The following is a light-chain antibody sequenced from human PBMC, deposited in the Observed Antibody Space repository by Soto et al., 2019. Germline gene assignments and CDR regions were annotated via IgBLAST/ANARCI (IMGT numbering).Light chain of an antibody. CDR3: AAWDDSLNGPV. CDR1: SSNIGSNT. J-gene: IGLJ3*02. CDR2: SNN. Sequence: QSVLTQPPSASGTPGQRVTISCSGSSSNIGSNTVNWYQQHPGTAPKHLIYSNNQRPSGVPDRFSGSKSGTSASLAICGLQSEDEADYYCAAWDDSLNGPVFGGGTKLTVL. V-gene: IGLV1-44*01.